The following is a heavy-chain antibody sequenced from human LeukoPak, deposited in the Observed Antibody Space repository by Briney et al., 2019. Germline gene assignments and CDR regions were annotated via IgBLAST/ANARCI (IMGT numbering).Heavy chain of an antibody. V-gene: IGHV1-2*02. CDR1: GYTFTGYY. CDR2: ISPNSGGT. CDR3: ARDLDIVATILDY. Sequence: ASVNVSCKASGYTFTGYYMHWVRQAPGQALEGMGWISPNSGGTNYAQKFQGRVTRTRDTSISTAYMELSRLRSDDPAVYYCARDLDIVATILDYWGQGTLVTVSS. J-gene: IGHJ4*02. D-gene: IGHD5-12*01.